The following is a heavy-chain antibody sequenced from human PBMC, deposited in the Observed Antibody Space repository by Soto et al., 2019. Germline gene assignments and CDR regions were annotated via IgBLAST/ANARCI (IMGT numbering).Heavy chain of an antibody. Sequence: EVQLVESGGGLVKPGGSLRLSCAASGFTFSTYSMNWVRQAPGKGLEWVSSISSSSSYIYYADSVKGRFTISRDNAKNSRYLQMNSLRDEYTAVYYCARVVDYYDPYYYYGMDVWGQGTTVTVSS. J-gene: IGHJ6*02. CDR3: ARVVDYYDPYYYYGMDV. V-gene: IGHV3-21*01. CDR1: GFTFSTYS. D-gene: IGHD3-22*01. CDR2: ISSSSSYI.